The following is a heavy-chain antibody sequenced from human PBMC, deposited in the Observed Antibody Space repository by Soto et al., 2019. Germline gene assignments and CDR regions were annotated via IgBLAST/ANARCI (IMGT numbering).Heavy chain of an antibody. Sequence: GGSLRLSCAASGFTFSSYGMHWVRQAPGKGLEWVAVIRYDGSNKYYADSVKGRFTISRDNSKNTLYLQMNSLRAEDTAVYYCARDTFDYGDYGGFDYWGQGTLVTVSS. J-gene: IGHJ4*02. CDR3: ARDTFDYGDYGGFDY. CDR2: IRYDGSNK. D-gene: IGHD4-17*01. V-gene: IGHV3-33*01. CDR1: GFTFSSYG.